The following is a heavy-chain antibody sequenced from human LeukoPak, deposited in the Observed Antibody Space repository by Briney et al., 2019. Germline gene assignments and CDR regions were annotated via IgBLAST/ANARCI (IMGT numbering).Heavy chain of an antibody. Sequence: SVTLSLTCTVSGGSISSYYWSWIRQPPGKGQEWIGYIYYSGSTNYNPSLKSRVTISVDTSKNQFSLKLSSVTAADTAVYYCARGSSSSPFDYWGQGTLVTVSS. D-gene: IGHD6-6*01. V-gene: IGHV4-59*01. CDR2: IYYSGST. CDR1: GGSISSYY. J-gene: IGHJ4*02. CDR3: ARGSSSSPFDY.